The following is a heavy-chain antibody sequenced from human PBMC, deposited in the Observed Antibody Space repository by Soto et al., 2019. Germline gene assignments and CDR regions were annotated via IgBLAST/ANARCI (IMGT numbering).Heavy chain of an antibody. D-gene: IGHD4-17*01. J-gene: IGHJ6*02. Sequence: GESLKISCKGSGYSFTSYWIGWVRQMPGKGLEWMGIIYPGDSNTRYSPSLQGQVTVSVDKSISTAYLQWSSLRAEDTAVYYCARAATTVTTQFYYYYGMDGWGQGTTVTVSS. CDR2: IYPGDSNT. CDR1: GYSFTSYW. V-gene: IGHV5-51*01. CDR3: ARAATTVTTQFYYYYGMDG.